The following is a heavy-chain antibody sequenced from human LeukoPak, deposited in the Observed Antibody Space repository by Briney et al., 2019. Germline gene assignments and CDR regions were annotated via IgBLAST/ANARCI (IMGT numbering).Heavy chain of an antibody. J-gene: IGHJ4*02. CDR1: GGSISSYY. D-gene: IGHD6-19*01. Sequence: PSETLCLTCTVSGGSISSYYWSWIRQPPGKGLEWIGYIYYSGSTNYNPSLKSRVTISVDMSKNQFSLKLSSVTAADTAVYYCASHIAVAGAFDYWGQGTLVSVSS. CDR3: ASHIAVAGAFDY. V-gene: IGHV4-59*08. CDR2: IYYSGST.